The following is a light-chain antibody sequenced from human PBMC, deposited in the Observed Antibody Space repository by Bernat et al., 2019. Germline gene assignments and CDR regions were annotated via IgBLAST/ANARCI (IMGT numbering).Light chain of an antibody. CDR1: QSVSSSY. J-gene: IGKJ4*01. CDR2: GAS. V-gene: IGKV3-20*01. Sequence: EIVLTQSRGTLSLFPGERATLSCRASQSVSSSYLAWYQQKPGQAPRLLIYGASSRATGIPDRFSGSGSGTDFTLTINRLEPEDFAVYYCQQTYTTPLTFGGGTKVEI. CDR3: QQTYTTPLT.